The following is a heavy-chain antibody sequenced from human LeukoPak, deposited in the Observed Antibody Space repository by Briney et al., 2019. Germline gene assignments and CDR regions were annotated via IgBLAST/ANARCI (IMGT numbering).Heavy chain of an antibody. D-gene: IGHD3-10*01. V-gene: IGHV4-38-2*02. Sequence: SETLSLTCTVSGYSISSGYYWGWIRQPPGKGLEWIGSIYHSGSTYYNPSLKSRDTISVDTSKNQFSLKLSSVTAADTAVYYCARVSSGSGSYSILDYWGQGTLVTVSS. CDR1: GYSISSGYY. CDR3: ARVSSGSGSYSILDY. CDR2: IYHSGST. J-gene: IGHJ4*02.